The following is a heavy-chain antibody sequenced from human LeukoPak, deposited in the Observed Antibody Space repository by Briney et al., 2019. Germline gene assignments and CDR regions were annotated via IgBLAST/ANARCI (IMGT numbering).Heavy chain of an antibody. CDR3: ARTPYSGSYSYFDY. Sequence: SETLSLTCTVSGYSITNGYYWGWIRQPPGKGLEWIGSIYHSGSTFYNPSLKSRVTKSLDTSKNQFSLKLSSVTAADTAVYYCARTPYSGSYSYFDYWGQGTLVTVSS. CDR1: GYSITNGYY. J-gene: IGHJ4*02. V-gene: IGHV4-38-2*02. CDR2: IYHSGST. D-gene: IGHD1-26*01.